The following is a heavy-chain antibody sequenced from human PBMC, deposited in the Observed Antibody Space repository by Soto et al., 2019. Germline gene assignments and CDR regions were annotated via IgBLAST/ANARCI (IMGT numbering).Heavy chain of an antibody. J-gene: IGHJ6*02. V-gene: IGHV3-30-3*01. CDR1: GFTFSSYA. CDR2: ISYDGSNK. CDR3: ARGGRFGMVVAATLRDYYYYYGMDV. Sequence: PGGSLRLSCAASGFTFSSYAMHWVRQAPGKGLEWVAVISYDGSNKYYADSVKGRFTISRENSKNTLYLQMNSLRAEDTAVYYCARGGRFGMVVAATLRDYYYYYGMDVWGQGTPVTVSS. D-gene: IGHD2-15*01.